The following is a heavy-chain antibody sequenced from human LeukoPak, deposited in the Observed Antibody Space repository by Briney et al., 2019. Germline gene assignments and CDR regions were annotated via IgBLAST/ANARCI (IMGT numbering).Heavy chain of an antibody. CDR1: GGTFINDA. V-gene: IGHV1-69*04. J-gene: IGHJ4*02. Sequence: SVKVSCKASGGTFINDAISGVRQAPGQGVDWMGRIIPTLGIEKYAQRFRDRVTITPDSSTSTAYMELRSLRSEDTAVYYCAKDSHYSAAPSDYWGQGTLLSVS. D-gene: IGHD2-21*01. CDR3: AKDSHYSAAPSDY. CDR2: IIPTLGIE.